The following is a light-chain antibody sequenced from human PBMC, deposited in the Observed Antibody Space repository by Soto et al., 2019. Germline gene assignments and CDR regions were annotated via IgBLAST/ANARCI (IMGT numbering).Light chain of an antibody. CDR2: EGS. Sequence: QSALTQPASVSGSPGQSTTISCPGTSSDVGSYNLVSWYQQHPGKAPKLMIYEGSKRPSGVSNRFSGSKSGNTASLTISGLQAEDEADYYCCSYAGSSTPVFGGGTKLTVL. CDR3: CSYAGSSTPV. J-gene: IGLJ2*01. V-gene: IGLV2-23*01. CDR1: SSDVGSYNL.